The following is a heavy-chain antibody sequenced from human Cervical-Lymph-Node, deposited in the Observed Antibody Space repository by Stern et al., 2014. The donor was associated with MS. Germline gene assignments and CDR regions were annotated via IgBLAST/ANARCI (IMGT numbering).Heavy chain of an antibody. D-gene: IGHD1-1*01. Sequence: VQLEESGGGLVKPGGSLRLSCAASGFTFSDYYMAWIRQAPGKGLQWISYISTSGSTIYYADSVKGRFTISRDDAKNSLYLQMNSLRAEDTAVYYCARDMYNDLIKDDAFDIWGQGIMVTVSS. CDR3: ARDMYNDLIKDDAFDI. CDR2: ISTSGSTI. J-gene: IGHJ3*02. CDR1: GFTFSDYY. V-gene: IGHV3-11*01.